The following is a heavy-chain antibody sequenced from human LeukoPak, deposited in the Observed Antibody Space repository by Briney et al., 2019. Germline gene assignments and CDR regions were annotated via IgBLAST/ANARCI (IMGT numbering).Heavy chain of an antibody. CDR3: ARPKYYYERAFDAFDI. J-gene: IGHJ3*02. V-gene: IGHV3-30*02. CDR1: RFTFSSYG. Sequence: PGGSLRLSCAASRFTFSSYGMHWVRQAPGKGLEWVAFIRYDGHNKYYADSVKGRFTISRDNSKNTLYLQMNSLRAEDTAVYYCARPKYYYERAFDAFDIWGQGTMVTVSS. CDR2: IRYDGHNK. D-gene: IGHD3-22*01.